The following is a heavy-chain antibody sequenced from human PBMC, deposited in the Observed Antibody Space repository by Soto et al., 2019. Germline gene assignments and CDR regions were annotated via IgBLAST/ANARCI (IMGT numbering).Heavy chain of an antibody. CDR2: INPKSGGT. V-gene: IGHV1-2*04. CDR3: AREPDTIGGLYFDY. D-gene: IGHD3-16*01. Sequence: ASVKVSCKASGYTFTGYYIHWVRQAPGQGLEWMGWINPKSGGTNYAQKFQGWVTMTRDTSISTAYIELSRLRSDDTAMYYCAREPDTIGGLYFDYWGLGTLVTVSS. CDR1: GYTFTGYY. J-gene: IGHJ4*01.